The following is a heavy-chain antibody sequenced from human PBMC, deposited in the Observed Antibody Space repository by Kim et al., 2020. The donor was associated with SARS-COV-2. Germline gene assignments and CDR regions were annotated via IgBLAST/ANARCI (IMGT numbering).Heavy chain of an antibody. CDR3: ARAPSGLPFCY. CDR2: INHSGST. D-gene: IGHD3-10*01. CDR1: GGSFSGYY. Sequence: SETLSLTCAVYGGSFSGYYWSWIRQPPGKGLEWIGEINHSGSTNYNPSLKSRVTISVDTSKNQFSLKLSSVTAADTAVYYCARAPSGLPFCYWGKGALV. J-gene: IGHJ4*02. V-gene: IGHV4-34*01.